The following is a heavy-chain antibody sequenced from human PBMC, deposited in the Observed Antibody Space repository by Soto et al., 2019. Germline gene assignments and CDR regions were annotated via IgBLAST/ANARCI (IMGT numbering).Heavy chain of an antibody. D-gene: IGHD4-17*01. V-gene: IGHV3-23*01. CDR3: AKEGPGDGDPDQSYWYFDL. CDR1: GFTFSSYA. CDR2: ISGSGGST. Sequence: EVQLLESGGGLVQPGGSLRLSCAASGFTFSSYAMSWVRQAPGKGLEWVSAISGSGGSTYYADSVKGRFTISRDNSKNTLYLPMNSLRAEDTAVYYCAKEGPGDGDPDQSYWYFDLWGRGTLVTVSS. J-gene: IGHJ2*01.